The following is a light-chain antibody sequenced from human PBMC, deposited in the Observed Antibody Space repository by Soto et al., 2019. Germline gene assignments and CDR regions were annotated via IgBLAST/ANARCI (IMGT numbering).Light chain of an antibody. V-gene: IGKV3-20*01. CDR1: QSISTRY. J-gene: IGKJ2*01. CDR3: QQYGVSPPFT. Sequence: IVLTQSPGTLSLSPGERAALSCRASQSISTRYLAWFQQKPGQAPRVLISGAANRATGIPDRFSGSGSGTDFTLTISRLEPEDFAVYFCQQYGVSPPFTFGQGTKVEIK. CDR2: GAA.